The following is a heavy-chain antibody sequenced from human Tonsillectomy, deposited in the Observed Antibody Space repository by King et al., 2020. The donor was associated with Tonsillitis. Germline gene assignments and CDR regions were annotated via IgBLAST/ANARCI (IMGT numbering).Heavy chain of an antibody. J-gene: IGHJ4*02. CDR3: ARDQAGSSGYRAYYFDY. V-gene: IGHV1-46*01. Sequence: QLVQSGAEVKKPGASVKVSCKASGYTFTSYYMHWVRQAPGQGLEWMGIINPSGGSTSYAQKFQGRVTMTRDTSTSTVYMELGSLRSEDTAVYYCARDQAGSSGYRAYYFDYWGQGTLVTVSS. D-gene: IGHD3-22*01. CDR2: INPSGGST. CDR1: GYTFTSYY.